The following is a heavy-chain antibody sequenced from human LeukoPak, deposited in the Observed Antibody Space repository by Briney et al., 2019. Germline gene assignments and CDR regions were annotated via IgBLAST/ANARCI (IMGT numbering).Heavy chain of an antibody. CDR1: GYSFTSYW. J-gene: IGHJ4*02. Sequence: NHGESLKISCKGSGYSFTSYWIGWVRQMPGKGLEWMGIIYPGDSDTRYSPSFQGQVTISADKSISTAYLQWSSLKASDTAMYYCARHFETYYYDSSGYFARDWGQGTLVTVSS. CDR3: ARHFETYYYDSSGYFARD. CDR2: IYPGDSDT. D-gene: IGHD3-22*01. V-gene: IGHV5-51*01.